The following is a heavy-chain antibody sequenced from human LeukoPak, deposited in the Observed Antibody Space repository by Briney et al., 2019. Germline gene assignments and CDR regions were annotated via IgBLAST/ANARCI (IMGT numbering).Heavy chain of an antibody. Sequence: GGCLRLSCAASGFTFSGSAIHWVRRASGKGLEWVGRIKSKPNSYATAYAASVKGRFTISRDDSKNTAYLQMNSLKTEDTAVYYCTTYGDYGPGSDYWGQGTLVTVSS. D-gene: IGHD4-17*01. J-gene: IGHJ4*02. CDR3: TTYGDYGPGSDY. CDR1: GFTFSGSA. V-gene: IGHV3-73*01. CDR2: IKSKPNSYAT.